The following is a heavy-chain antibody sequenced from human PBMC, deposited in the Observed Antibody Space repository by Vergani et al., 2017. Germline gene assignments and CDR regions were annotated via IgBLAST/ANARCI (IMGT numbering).Heavy chain of an antibody. Sequence: QVQVVQSGAEVKKSGASVKVSCKTSGYTFSNYYMHWVRQAPGQGLEWMGIINPSGGHTNYAQKFQGSVTMTRDTPTSTVYMELSSLRSEDTAIYYCARGDYGILTGYRYWGQGTLVTVSA. CDR2: INPSGGHT. CDR1: GYTFSNYY. CDR3: ARGDYGILTGYRY. V-gene: IGHV1-46*03. D-gene: IGHD3-9*01. J-gene: IGHJ4*02.